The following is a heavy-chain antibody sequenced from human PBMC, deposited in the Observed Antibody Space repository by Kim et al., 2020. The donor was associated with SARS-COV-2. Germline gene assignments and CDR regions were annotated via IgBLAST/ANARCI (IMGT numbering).Heavy chain of an antibody. Sequence: GGSLRLSCAASGFTFSSYSMNWVRQAPGKGLEWVSSISSSSSYIYYADSVKGRFTISRDNAKNSLYLQMNSLRAEDTAVYYCATAPGATLPIFDYWGQGTLVTVSS. D-gene: IGHD1-26*01. V-gene: IGHV3-21*01. CDR1: GFTFSSYS. CDR2: ISSSSSYI. J-gene: IGHJ4*02. CDR3: ATAPGATLPIFDY.